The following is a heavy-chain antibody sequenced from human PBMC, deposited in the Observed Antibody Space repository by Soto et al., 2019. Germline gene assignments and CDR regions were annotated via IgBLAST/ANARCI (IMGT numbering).Heavy chain of an antibody. CDR1: GFTFSSYA. J-gene: IGHJ4*02. V-gene: IGHV3-30-3*01. CDR2: ISYDGSNK. Sequence: PGGSLRLSCAASGFTFSSYAMHWVRQAPGKGLEWVAVISYDGSNKYYADSVKGRFTISRDNSKNTLYLQMNSLRAEDTAVYYCAKALDGYGDYYFDYWGQGTLVTVSS. D-gene: IGHD4-17*01. CDR3: AKALDGYGDYYFDY.